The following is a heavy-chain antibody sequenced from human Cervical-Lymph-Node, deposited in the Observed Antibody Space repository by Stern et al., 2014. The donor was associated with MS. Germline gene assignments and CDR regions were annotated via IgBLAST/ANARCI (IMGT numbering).Heavy chain of an antibody. D-gene: IGHD6-13*01. CDR2: SYLSGIP. J-gene: IGHJ5*02. V-gene: IGHV4-4*02. Sequence: QVQLQESGPGLVKPSGTLSLTCAVSGVSITSSDWWSWVRQPPGKGLEWIGESYLSGIPNYSPSLKSGVAISVAKSKNQFSLKLNSVTAADTAVYYCVRDKLSGGQQTWGQGTLVTVSS. CDR3: VRDKLSGGQQT. CDR1: GVSITSSDW.